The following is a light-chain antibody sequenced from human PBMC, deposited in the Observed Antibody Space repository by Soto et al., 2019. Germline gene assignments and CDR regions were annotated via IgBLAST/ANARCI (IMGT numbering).Light chain of an antibody. CDR3: CSYGGSYTWV. Sequence: QSALTQPRSVSGSPGQSVTISCTGTSADVGGYNFVSWYQQHPGKVPTLVIFDVSHRPSGVPDRFSGSKSGNTASLTISGLQDEDEDYYYCCSYGGSYTWVFGGGTKVTVL. J-gene: IGLJ2*01. CDR1: SADVGGYNF. V-gene: IGLV2-11*01. CDR2: DVS.